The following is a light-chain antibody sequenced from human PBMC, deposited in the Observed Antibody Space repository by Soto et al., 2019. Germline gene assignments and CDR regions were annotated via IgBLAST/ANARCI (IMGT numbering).Light chain of an antibody. J-gene: IGLJ2*01. CDR3: AAWDAGVSGPA. V-gene: IGLV1-47*01. CDR2: RNN. CDR1: SSNIGSKY. Sequence: SVLTQPPSASGTPGQRVTISCSGSSSNIGSKYVYWYQQLPGTAPKLLMYRNNQRPSGVPDRFSGSKSGTSASLAISGLRSEDEADYYCAAWDAGVSGPAFGGGTKLTVL.